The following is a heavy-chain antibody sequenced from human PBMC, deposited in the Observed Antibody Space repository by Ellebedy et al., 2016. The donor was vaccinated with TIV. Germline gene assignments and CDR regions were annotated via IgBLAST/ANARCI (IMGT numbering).Heavy chain of an antibody. CDR3: ARHIGWNALYAFDI. CDR1: GGSISSYY. Sequence: SETLSLXCTVSGGSISSYYWSWIRQPPGKGLEWIGYIYYSGSTNYNPSLKSRVTISVDTSKNQFSLKLSSVTAADTAVYYCARHIGWNALYAFDIWGQGTMVTVSS. J-gene: IGHJ3*02. V-gene: IGHV4-59*08. CDR2: IYYSGST. D-gene: IGHD1-1*01.